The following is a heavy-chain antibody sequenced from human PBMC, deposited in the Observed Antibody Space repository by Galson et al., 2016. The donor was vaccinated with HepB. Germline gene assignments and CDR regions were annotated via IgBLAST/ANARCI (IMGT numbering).Heavy chain of an antibody. V-gene: IGHV4-39*01. D-gene: IGHD2-2*01. CDR1: GGSIRSRDYY. Sequence: ETLSLTCSVSGGSIRSRDYYWGWIRQSPGKGLEWIGSTFYSGTTYYNPSLRSRVPISVDTSKHHSSLTLNSATAADTSVYFCARQRGFCSSSSCSARLDGISWYHFDSWGQGTLVTVSS. J-gene: IGHJ4*02. CDR2: TFYSGTT. CDR3: ARQRGFCSSSSCSARLDGISWYHFDS.